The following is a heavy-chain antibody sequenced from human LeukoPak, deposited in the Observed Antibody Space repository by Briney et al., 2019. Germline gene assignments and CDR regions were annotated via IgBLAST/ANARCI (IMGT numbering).Heavy chain of an antibody. CDR3: TRSGYCESSGYYYPDF. V-gene: IGHV4-31*03. CDR1: GGSISCGGYY. D-gene: IGHD3-22*01. Sequence: SQTLSLTCTVSGGSISCGGYYWRWIRQHPGKGLEWIGYIYYSGSTYYNPSLKSRVTISVDTSKNQFSLKLSSVTAADTAVYYCTRSGYCESSGYYYPDFWGQGTLVTVSS. J-gene: IGHJ4*02. CDR2: IYYSGST.